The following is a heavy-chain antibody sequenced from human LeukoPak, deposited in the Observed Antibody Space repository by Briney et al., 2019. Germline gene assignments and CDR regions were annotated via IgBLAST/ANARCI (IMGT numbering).Heavy chain of an antibody. Sequence: PSETPSLTCSVSGDSISSRSFYWGWIRQPPGKGLEWIGSIYYSGNTYYNPSLKSRVTLSVDTSKNQFSLKLSSVTAADTAVYYCARHSLDIVVVISATDSWFDPWGQGTLVTVSS. CDR2: IYYSGNT. D-gene: IGHD2-15*01. V-gene: IGHV4-39*01. CDR3: ARHSLDIVVVISATDSWFDP. J-gene: IGHJ5*02. CDR1: GDSISSRSFY.